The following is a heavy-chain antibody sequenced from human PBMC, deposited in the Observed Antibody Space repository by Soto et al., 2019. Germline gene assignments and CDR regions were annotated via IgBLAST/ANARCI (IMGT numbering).Heavy chain of an antibody. CDR3: ASFDTSAYYYH. CDR2: IYYSGST. Sequence: SETLSLTCKVSGDSISSSYWNWIRQSPGKGLEWIGYIYYSGSTNYNPSLKSRVTISVDTSKNQFSLRLRSVTAADTAMYYCASFDTSAYYYHWGQGTLVTVS. CDR1: GDSISSSY. D-gene: IGHD3-22*01. V-gene: IGHV4-59*01. J-gene: IGHJ5*02.